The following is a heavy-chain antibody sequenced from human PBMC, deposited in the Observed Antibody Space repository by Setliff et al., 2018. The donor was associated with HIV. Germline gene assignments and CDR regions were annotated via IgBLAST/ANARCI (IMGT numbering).Heavy chain of an antibody. CDR2: IRYDGSNK. Sequence: GGSLRLSCAAFGFTFSSYGMSWVRQAPGKGLEWVAFIRYDGSNKYYADSVKGRFTISRDNSKNTLYLQMNGLRAEDTAVYYCAKDWDITIFAVVIGGGFDFWGQGALVTVSS. CDR3: AKDWDITIFAVVIGGGFDF. D-gene: IGHD3-3*01. J-gene: IGHJ3*01. CDR1: GFTFSSYG. V-gene: IGHV3-30*02.